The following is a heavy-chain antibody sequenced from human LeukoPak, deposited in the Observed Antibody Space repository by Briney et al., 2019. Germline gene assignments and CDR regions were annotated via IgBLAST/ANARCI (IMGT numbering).Heavy chain of an antibody. CDR2: ISSGSTTL. V-gene: IGHV3-48*02. CDR1: GFTFSSYW. Sequence: GGSLRLSCAASGFTFSSYWMHWVRQAPGKGLEWVSYISSGSTTLCYADSVKGRFTISRDNAESSLYLQMNSLRDEDTAVYYCARVYSSGWPFDFWGQGTLVTVSS. CDR3: ARVYSSGWPFDF. J-gene: IGHJ4*02. D-gene: IGHD6-19*01.